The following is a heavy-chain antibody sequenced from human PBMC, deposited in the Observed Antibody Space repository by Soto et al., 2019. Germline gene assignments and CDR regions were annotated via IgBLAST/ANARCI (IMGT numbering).Heavy chain of an antibody. V-gene: IGHV3-30-3*01. Sequence: PGGSLRLSCAAPGFTFSIYALHWVRQAPGKGLEWVAVMSPNGNNQYYADSVKGRFTISRDTSKSTLYLQMTSLRPDDTAVYYCATGANFYYETSRYWGQRTLVT. CDR1: GFTFSIYA. D-gene: IGHD3-22*01. J-gene: IGHJ4*02. CDR2: MSPNGNNQ. CDR3: ATGANFYYETSRY.